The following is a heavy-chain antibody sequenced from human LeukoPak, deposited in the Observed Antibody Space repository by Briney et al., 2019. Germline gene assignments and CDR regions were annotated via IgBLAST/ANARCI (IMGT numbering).Heavy chain of an antibody. D-gene: IGHD5-18*01. CDR3: ARFGYAYACDY. V-gene: IGHV3-7*04. CDR2: INPGGSEK. Sequence: GGSLRLSCAASGFTFSGYWMNWVRQAPGKGLEWLANINPGGSEKYYVDSVKGRFTISRDDAKNSLYLQVDSLRADDTAVYYCARFGYAYACDYWGQGTLVTVSS. CDR1: GFTFSGYW. J-gene: IGHJ4*02.